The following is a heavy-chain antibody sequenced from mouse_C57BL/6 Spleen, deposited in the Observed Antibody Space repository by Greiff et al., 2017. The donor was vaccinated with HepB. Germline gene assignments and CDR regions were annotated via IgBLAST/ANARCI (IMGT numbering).Heavy chain of an antibody. V-gene: IGHV5-17*01. CDR3: ARDGYYGDAMDY. Sequence: EVKVVESGGGLVKPGGSLKLSCAASGFTFSDYGMHWVRQAPEKGLEWVAYISSGSSTIYYADTVKGRFTISRDNAKNTLFLQMTSLRSEDTAMYYCARDGYYGDAMDYWGQGTSVTVSS. CDR1: GFTFSDYG. CDR2: ISSGSSTI. D-gene: IGHD2-3*01. J-gene: IGHJ4*01.